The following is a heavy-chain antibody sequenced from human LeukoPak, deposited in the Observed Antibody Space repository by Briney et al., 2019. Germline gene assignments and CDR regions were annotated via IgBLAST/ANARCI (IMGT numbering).Heavy chain of an antibody. V-gene: IGHV4-39*07. Sequence: SETLSLTCTVSGGSISSSSYYWGWIRQPPGKGLEWIGSIYYSGSTYYNPSLKSRVTISVDTSKNQFSLKLSPVTAADTAVYYCASRVWGEGLYWGQGTLVTVSS. CDR3: ASRVWGEGLY. CDR1: GGSISSSSYY. J-gene: IGHJ4*02. D-gene: IGHD3-16*01. CDR2: IYYSGST.